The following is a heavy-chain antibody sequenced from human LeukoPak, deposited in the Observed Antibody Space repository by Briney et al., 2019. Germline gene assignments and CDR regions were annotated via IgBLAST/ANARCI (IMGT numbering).Heavy chain of an antibody. CDR2: LSGSGATS. Sequence: GGSLRLSCGASWLTFSLYAMSCVRQVPGKGLEWVSTLSGSGATSSYADSVQGRFSISRANSDNTLYLQMNSLRAEDTALYYCAKDRIAITVFAFDSWGQGTLVTVSS. J-gene: IGHJ4*02. CDR1: WLTFSLYA. V-gene: IGHV3-23*01. CDR3: AKDRIAITVFAFDS. D-gene: IGHD3-10*02.